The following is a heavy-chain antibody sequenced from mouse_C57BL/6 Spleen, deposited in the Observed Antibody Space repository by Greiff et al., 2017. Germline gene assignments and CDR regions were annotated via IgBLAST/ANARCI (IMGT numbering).Heavy chain of an antibody. J-gene: IGHJ2*01. CDR1: GFTFSSYA. Sequence: EVQLVESGGGLVKPGGSLKLSCAASGFTFSSYAMSWVRQTPEKRLEWVATISDGGSYTYYPDNVKGRFTISRDNATNNLYLQMSHLKSEDTAMYYCARDRTVVAFDYWGQGTTLTVSS. D-gene: IGHD1-1*01. V-gene: IGHV5-4*01. CDR2: ISDGGSYT. CDR3: ARDRTVVAFDY.